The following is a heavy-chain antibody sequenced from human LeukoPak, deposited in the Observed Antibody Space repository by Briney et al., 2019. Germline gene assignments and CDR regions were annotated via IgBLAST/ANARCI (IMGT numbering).Heavy chain of an antibody. CDR1: GGSFSGYY. CDR3: ARGRVEDY. CDR2: INHSGST. V-gene: IGHV4-34*01. J-gene: IGHJ4*02. D-gene: IGHD5-24*01. Sequence: PSETLSLTCAVYGGSFSGYYWSWIRQPPGKGLGWIGEINHSGSTNYNPSLKSRVTISVDTSKNRFSLKLSSVTAADTAVYYCARGRVEDYWGQGTLVTVSS.